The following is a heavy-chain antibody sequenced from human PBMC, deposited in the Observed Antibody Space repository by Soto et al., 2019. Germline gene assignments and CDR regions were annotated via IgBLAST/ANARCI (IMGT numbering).Heavy chain of an antibody. J-gene: IGHJ4*02. CDR2: ISSTTNYI. Sequence: GGSLRLSCAASGFTFTRDSMNWVHQAPGKWLEWVSSISSTTNYIYYGDSMKGRFTISRDNAKNSLYLEMNSLRAEDTAVYYCARESEDLTSNFDYWVQGTLVTVSP. CDR3: ARESEDLTSNFDY. V-gene: IGHV3-21*06. CDR1: GFTFTRDS.